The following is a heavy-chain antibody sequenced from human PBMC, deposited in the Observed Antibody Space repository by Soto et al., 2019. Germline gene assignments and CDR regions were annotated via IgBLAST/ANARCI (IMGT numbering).Heavy chain of an antibody. CDR1: GGSISSSGYY. CDR2: IYYSGST. Sequence: QVQLQESGPGLVKPSQTLSLTCTVSGGSISSSGYYWSWIRQHPGKGLEWIGYIYYSGSTYYNPSLKSRVTISVDTSKNQFSLKLSSVTAADTAVYYCARVRSGDGYNYALDYWGQGTLVTVSS. D-gene: IGHD5-12*01. J-gene: IGHJ4*02. CDR3: ARVRSGDGYNYALDY. V-gene: IGHV4-31*03.